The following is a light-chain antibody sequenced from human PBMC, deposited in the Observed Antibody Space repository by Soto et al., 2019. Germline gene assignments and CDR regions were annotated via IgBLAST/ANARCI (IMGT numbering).Light chain of an antibody. J-gene: IGLJ1*01. Sequence: QSVLTQPPSASGTPGQRVFISCSGSSSNIGGTNYAYWYQQLPGAAPKLLIYGGNNRPSGVPDRFSGSRSGTSASLAITGLQAEDEADYYCQSYDMSLNNHVFGTGTKLTVL. V-gene: IGLV1-40*01. CDR1: SSNIGGTNY. CDR2: GGN. CDR3: QSYDMSLNNHV.